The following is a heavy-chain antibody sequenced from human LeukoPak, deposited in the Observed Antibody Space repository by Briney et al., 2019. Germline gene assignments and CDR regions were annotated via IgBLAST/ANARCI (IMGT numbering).Heavy chain of an antibody. J-gene: IGHJ4*02. V-gene: IGHV3-48*01. CDR1: GFTFSSYS. CDR2: ISSSSSTI. D-gene: IGHD3-10*01. CDR3: ARGPTLLWFGEFVY. Sequence: GRSLRLSCAASGFTFSSYSMNWVRQAPGKGLEWVSYISSSSSTIYYADSVKGRFTISRDNARNSLYLQMNSLRAEDTAVYYCARGPTLLWFGEFVYWGQGTLVTVSS.